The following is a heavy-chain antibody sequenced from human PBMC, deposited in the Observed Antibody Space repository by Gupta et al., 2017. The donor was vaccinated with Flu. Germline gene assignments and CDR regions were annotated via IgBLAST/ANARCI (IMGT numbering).Heavy chain of an antibody. V-gene: IGHV4-39*01. CDR3: ARRITYGKTFDY. J-gene: IGHJ4*02. CDR2: VGYSGNT. D-gene: IGHD2/OR15-2a*01. Sequence: QLQLHESGPGLVKPSETLSLICTVSGGSISDTSSYWGWIRQPPGKGLEWIGNVGYSGNTFYNPSLKSRVTISVDTSKNQFSLKLSSVTAADTAVYYCARRITYGKTFDYWGQGSLVTVSS. CDR1: GGSISDTSSY.